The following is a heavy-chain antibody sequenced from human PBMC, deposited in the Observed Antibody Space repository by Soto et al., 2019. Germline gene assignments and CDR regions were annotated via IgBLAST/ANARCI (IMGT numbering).Heavy chain of an antibody. Sequence: SETLSLTCTVSGGSISSSSYYWGWIRQPPGKGLEWIGSIYYSGSTYYNPSLKSRVTISVDTSKNHFSLTLSSVTAADTAVYYCAGRYSITMFRVVPTYFLSCGQGTL. J-gene: IGHJ5*02. D-gene: IGHD3-10*01. CDR3: AGRYSITMFRVVPTYFLS. CDR2: IYYSGST. V-gene: IGHV4-39*02. CDR1: GGSISSSSYY.